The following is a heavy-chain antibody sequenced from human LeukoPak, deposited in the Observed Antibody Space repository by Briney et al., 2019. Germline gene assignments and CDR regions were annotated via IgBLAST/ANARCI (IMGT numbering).Heavy chain of an antibody. CDR3: ARERRYSGYDGGVAYYYYYMDV. V-gene: IGHV3-74*01. D-gene: IGHD5-12*01. CDR1: EFTFSNYW. Sequence: PGGSLRLSCAASEFTFSNYWMHWVRQAPGKGLVWVALINSDGSKTIYADSVKGRFTISRDNAKNSLYLQMNSLRAEDTALYYCARERRYSGYDGGVAYYYYYMDVWGKGTTVTVSS. J-gene: IGHJ6*03. CDR2: INSDGSKT.